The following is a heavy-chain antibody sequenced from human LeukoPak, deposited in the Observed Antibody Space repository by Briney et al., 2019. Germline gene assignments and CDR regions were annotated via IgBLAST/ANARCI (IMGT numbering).Heavy chain of an antibody. J-gene: IGHJ4*02. D-gene: IGHD2-21*02. V-gene: IGHV1-18*01. CDR2: ISAYNGNT. Sequence: ASVKVSCKASGYTFTSYGISWVRQAPGQGLEWMGWISAYNGNTNYAQKLQGRVTMTTGTSTSTAYMELRSLRSDDTAVYYCARDRLPIAPHGLPVDYWGQGTLVTVSS. CDR1: GYTFTSYG. CDR3: ARDRLPIAPHGLPVDY.